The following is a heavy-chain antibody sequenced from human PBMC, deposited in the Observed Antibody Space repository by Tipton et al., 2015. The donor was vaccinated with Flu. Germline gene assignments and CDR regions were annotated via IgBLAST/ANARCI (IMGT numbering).Heavy chain of an antibody. CDR2: VSHSGNT. CDR3: SRSTYYYGSGTSDY. Sequence: TLSLTCIVSGASISTGYYWGWIRQPPGKGLEWIGSVSHSGNTYYEPSLKSRVTISLDTFQNHFSLKLISVTAADTAVYYCSRSTYYYGSGTSDYWGQGTLVTVSS. J-gene: IGHJ4*02. CDR1: GASISTGYY. D-gene: IGHD3-10*01. V-gene: IGHV4-38-2*02.